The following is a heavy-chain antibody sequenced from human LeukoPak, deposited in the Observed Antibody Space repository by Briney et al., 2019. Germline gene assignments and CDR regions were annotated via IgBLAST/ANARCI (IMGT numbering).Heavy chain of an antibody. D-gene: IGHD3-10*01. J-gene: IGHJ4*02. V-gene: IGHV4-34*01. CDR2: INHSGST. CDR3: ARGMDHYGSGSYPNDY. Sequence: SETLSLTCAVYGGSFSGDFWSWIRQPPGKGLEWIGEINHSGSTNYNPSLKSRVTISVDTSKNQFSLKLSSVTAADTAVYYCARGMDHYGSGSYPNDYWGQGTLVTVSS. CDR1: GGSFSGDF.